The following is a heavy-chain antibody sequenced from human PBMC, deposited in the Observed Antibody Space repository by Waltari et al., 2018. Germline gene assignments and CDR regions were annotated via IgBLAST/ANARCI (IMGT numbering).Heavy chain of an antibody. V-gene: IGHV3-7*01. J-gene: IGHJ4*02. CDR2: RNGDGSAK. Sequence: EVQLVESGGNLVQPGGSLRLSCVASGFTFSNYYMMWVRQAPGKGLEWGAKRNGDGSAKNYMDSGRGRFTISRDNAKNSVYMQLNSLRDDDTAVYYCVRDGLIHAADYWGQGTLVSVSS. D-gene: IGHD2-15*01. CDR3: VRDGLIHAADY. CDR1: GFTFSNYY.